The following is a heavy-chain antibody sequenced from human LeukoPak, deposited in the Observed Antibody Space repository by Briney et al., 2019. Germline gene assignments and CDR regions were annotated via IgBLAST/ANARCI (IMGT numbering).Heavy chain of an antibody. V-gene: IGHV4-61*01. CDR1: GGSVSSGSYY. Sequence: PSETLSLTCTVSGGSVSSGSYYWRWIRQPPGKGLEWIGYIYYSGSTNYNPSLKSRVTISVDTSKNQFSLKLSSVTAADTAVYYCARDTAMVGLVDYWGQGTLVTVSS. J-gene: IGHJ4*02. D-gene: IGHD5-18*01. CDR2: IYYSGST. CDR3: ARDTAMVGLVDY.